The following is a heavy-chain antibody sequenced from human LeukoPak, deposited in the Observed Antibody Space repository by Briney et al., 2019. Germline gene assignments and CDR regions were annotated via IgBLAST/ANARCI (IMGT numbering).Heavy chain of an antibody. CDR2: IYPDDSDT. V-gene: IGHV5-51*01. CDR1: GYSFTSYW. J-gene: IGHJ3*02. Sequence: GESLKISCKGSGYSFTSYWIGWVRQMPGKGLEWMGIIYPDDSDTRYSPSFQGQVTISADKSISTAYLQWSSLKASDTAMYYCARPPGDYDILTGSDAFDIWGQGTMVTVSS. CDR3: ARPPGDYDILTGSDAFDI. D-gene: IGHD3-9*01.